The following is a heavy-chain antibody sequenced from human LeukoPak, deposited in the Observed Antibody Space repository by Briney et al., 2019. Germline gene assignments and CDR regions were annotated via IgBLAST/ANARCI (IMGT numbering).Heavy chain of an antibody. CDR1: GGSINSYY. V-gene: IGHV4-59*01. D-gene: IGHD3-16*01. Sequence: PSETLSLTCTVSGGSINSYYWTWIRQPPGKGLEWIGNIYNSGNTNYNPSLKSRVTISVDTSKNQFSLKLNSVTAADTAVYYCARESGSYLWRSWLNPWGQGTLVTVS. CDR3: ARESGSYLWRSWLNP. CDR2: IYNSGNT. J-gene: IGHJ5*02.